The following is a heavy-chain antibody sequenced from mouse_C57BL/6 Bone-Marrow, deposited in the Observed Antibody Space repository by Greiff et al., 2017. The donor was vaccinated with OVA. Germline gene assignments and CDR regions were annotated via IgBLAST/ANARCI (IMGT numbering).Heavy chain of an antibody. CDR3: AGSIYYYGSSPFAMDY. J-gene: IGHJ4*01. D-gene: IGHD1-1*01. Sequence: VQGVESGPGLVKPSQSLFLTCSITGFPITSGYYWIWIRQSPGKPLEWMGYITHSGETFYNPSLQSPISITRETSKNQFFLQFNSVTTEDTAMYYCAGSIYYYGSSPFAMDYWGQGTSVTVSS. CDR2: ITHSGET. V-gene: IGHV12-3*01. CDR1: GFPITSGYY.